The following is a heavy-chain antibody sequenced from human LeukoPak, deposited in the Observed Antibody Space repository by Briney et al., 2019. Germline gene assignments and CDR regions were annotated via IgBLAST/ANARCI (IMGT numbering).Heavy chain of an antibody. D-gene: IGHD3-10*01. Sequence: PGGSLRLSCAASGFTFSSYSMNWVRLAPGKGLEWVSSISSSSSYIYYADSVKGRFTISRDNAKNSLYLQMNSLRAEDTAVYYCARVGYDGSGSPREAVRYYFDYWGQGTLVTVSS. V-gene: IGHV3-21*01. CDR3: ARVGYDGSGSPREAVRYYFDY. CDR1: GFTFSSYS. CDR2: ISSSSSYI. J-gene: IGHJ4*02.